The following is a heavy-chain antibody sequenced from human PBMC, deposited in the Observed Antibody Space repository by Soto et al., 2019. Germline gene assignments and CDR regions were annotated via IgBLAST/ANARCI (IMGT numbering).Heavy chain of an antibody. CDR1: GGTFSSYA. CDR2: IIPISDTT. V-gene: IGHV1-69*01. D-gene: IGHD2-2*01. Sequence: QVQLVQSGAEVKKPGSSVKVSCKASGGTFSSYAISWVRQAPGQGLEWMGGIIPISDTTNYAQKFQGRVTITADESPSTAYMVLSSLRSEDTAVYYCARSQGSSTSLEIYYYYYYGMDVWGQGTTVTVSS. J-gene: IGHJ6*02. CDR3: ARSQGSSTSLEIYYYYYYGMDV.